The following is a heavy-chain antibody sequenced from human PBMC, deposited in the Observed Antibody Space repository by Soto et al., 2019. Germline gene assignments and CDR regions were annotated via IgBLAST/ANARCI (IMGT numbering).Heavy chain of an antibody. CDR3: VRGANYDSSTGKGYYFPGMDV. CDR1: GLIFSSYA. V-gene: IGHV1-69*06. CDR2: ILPIFATT. D-gene: IGHD3-9*01. J-gene: IGHJ6*02. Sequence: QVQLVQSGAEVKKPGSSVKVSCKASGLIFSSYAISWVRQAPGQGLEWVGGILPIFATTNYAQRFKGRVTITADTSTTTTYLDLSSVRAEVTVVYSCVRGANYDSSTGKGYYFPGMDVWGQGATVTGAS.